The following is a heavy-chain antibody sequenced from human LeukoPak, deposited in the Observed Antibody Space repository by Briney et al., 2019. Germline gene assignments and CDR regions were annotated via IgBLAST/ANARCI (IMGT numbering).Heavy chain of an antibody. CDR3: ARDYYDSSGSGDFDY. Sequence: AAVKVSCKASGYTFTGYYMHWVRQAPGQGLEWMGWINPNSGGTNYAQKFQGRVTMTRDTSISTAYMELSRLRSDDTAVYYCARDYYDSSGSGDFDYWGQGTLVTVSS. CDR2: INPNSGGT. CDR1: GYTFTGYY. J-gene: IGHJ4*02. D-gene: IGHD3-22*01. V-gene: IGHV1-2*02.